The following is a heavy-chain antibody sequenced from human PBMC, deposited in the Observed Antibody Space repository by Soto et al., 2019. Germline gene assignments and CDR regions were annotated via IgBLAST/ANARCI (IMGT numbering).Heavy chain of an antibody. J-gene: IGHJ3*02. D-gene: IGHD3-16*01. V-gene: IGHV1-2*04. CDR3: AKVRGDDAFDI. Sequence: GASVKVSCKASGYTFTGYYMHWVRRAPGQGLGWMGWINPNSGGTNYAQKFQGWVTMTWDTSISTAYMELSRLRSDDTAVYYCAKVRGDDAFDIWGQGTMVTVSS. CDR1: GYTFTGYY. CDR2: INPNSGGT.